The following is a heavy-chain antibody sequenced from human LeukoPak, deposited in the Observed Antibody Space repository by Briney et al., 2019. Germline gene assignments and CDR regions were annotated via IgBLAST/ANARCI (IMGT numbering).Heavy chain of an antibody. CDR1: GFTFSSYA. CDR3: AKGALHYDILTGFPY. CDR2: ISGSGGCT. D-gene: IGHD3-9*01. J-gene: IGHJ4*02. V-gene: IGHV3-23*01. Sequence: PGGSLRLSCAASGFTFSSYAMSWVRQAPGKGLEWVSAISGSGGCTYYADSVKGRFTISRDNSKNTLYLQMNSLRAEDTAVYYCAKGALHYDILTGFPYWGQGTLVTVSS.